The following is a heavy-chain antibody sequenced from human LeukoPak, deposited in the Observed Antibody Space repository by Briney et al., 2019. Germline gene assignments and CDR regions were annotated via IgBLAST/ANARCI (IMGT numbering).Heavy chain of an antibody. CDR1: GFTFSNYW. CDR2: INSDGSTT. D-gene: IGHD5-18*01. CDR3: ARSLSGYSFGP. Sequence: GGSLRLSCAAYGFTFSNYWMHWVRQAPGKGLVWVSRINSDGSTTNYADSVKGRFTVSRDSAKNTPYLQMNSLRDEDTAVYYCARSLSGYSFGPRGQGTLVTVSS. V-gene: IGHV3-74*01. J-gene: IGHJ4*02.